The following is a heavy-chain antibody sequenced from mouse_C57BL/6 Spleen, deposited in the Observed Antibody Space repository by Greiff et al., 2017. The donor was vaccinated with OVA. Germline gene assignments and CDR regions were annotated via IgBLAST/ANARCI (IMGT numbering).Heavy chain of an antibody. J-gene: IGHJ3*01. D-gene: IGHD3-3*01. V-gene: IGHV1-19*01. CDR1: GYTFTEYY. CDR3: ARRGPQGAWFAD. CDR2: INPYNGGT. Sequence: EVQLQQSGPVLVKPGASVKMSCKASGYTFTEYYMNWVKQSHGKSLEWIGVINPYNGGTSDNQKFKGKATLTVDKSSSTAYMELNSLTAEESAVYDCARRGPQGAWFADWGKGTLVTVSA.